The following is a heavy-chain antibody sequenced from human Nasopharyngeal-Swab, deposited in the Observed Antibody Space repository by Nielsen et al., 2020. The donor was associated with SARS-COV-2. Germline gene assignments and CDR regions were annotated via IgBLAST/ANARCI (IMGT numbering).Heavy chain of an antibody. CDR3: ARDHNYYGSGSYYKPDYYHYYYMDV. D-gene: IGHD3-10*01. CDR2: IWYDGSNK. Sequence: GESLKISCAASGFTFSSYGMHWVRQAPGKGLEWVAVIWYDGSNKYYADSVKGRFTISRDNSMNTLYLQMNSLRAEDTAVYYCARDHNYYGSGSYYKPDYYHYYYMDVWGKGTTVTVSS. V-gene: IGHV3-33*01. J-gene: IGHJ6*03. CDR1: GFTFSSYG.